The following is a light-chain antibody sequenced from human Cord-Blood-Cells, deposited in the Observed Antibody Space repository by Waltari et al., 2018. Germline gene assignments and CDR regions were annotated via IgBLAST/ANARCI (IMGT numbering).Light chain of an antibody. Sequence: QSALTQPASVSGSPGQSITISCTGTSSDVGGYNYVSWYQQHPGKAPKLMIYEVSNRASGVSNRLSCAKSGNTASLTISGLQAEDEADYYCSSYTSSSTLVFGGGTKLTVL. CDR2: EVS. CDR1: SSDVGGYNY. V-gene: IGLV2-14*01. J-gene: IGLJ2*01. CDR3: SSYTSSSTLV.